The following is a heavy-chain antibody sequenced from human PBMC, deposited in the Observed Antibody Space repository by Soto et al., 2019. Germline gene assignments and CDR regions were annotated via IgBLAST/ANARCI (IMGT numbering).Heavy chain of an antibody. D-gene: IGHD5-18*01. V-gene: IGHV4-31*03. CDR1: GGSISSCGYY. J-gene: IGHJ3*02. CDR2: IYYSGST. Sequence: SETLSLTCTVSGGSISSCGYYWSWIRQHPGKGLEWIGYIYYSGSTYYNPSLKSRVTISVDTSKNQFSLKLSSVTAADTAVYYWALKSYGPSAGLDSSGKGTMVT. CDR3: ALKSYGPSAGLDS.